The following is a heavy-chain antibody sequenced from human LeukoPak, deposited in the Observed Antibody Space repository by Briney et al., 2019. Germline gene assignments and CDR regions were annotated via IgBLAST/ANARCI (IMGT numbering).Heavy chain of an antibody. Sequence: SETLSLTCTVSGGSITSSSYHWGWIRQPPGKGLEGIGSIYYTGATYYKPCLKSRVSISVDTSKNHFSLKLSSVTAADTAVYYCARSVWVSFTIFGVVMRYEFDYWGQGTLVTVSS. D-gene: IGHD3-3*01. J-gene: IGHJ4*02. V-gene: IGHV4-39*07. CDR2: IYYTGAT. CDR3: ARSVWVSFTIFGVVMRYEFDY. CDR1: GGSITSSSYH.